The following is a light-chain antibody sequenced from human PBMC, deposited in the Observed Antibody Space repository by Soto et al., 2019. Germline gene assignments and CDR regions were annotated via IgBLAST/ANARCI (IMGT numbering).Light chain of an antibody. Sequence: CRASQSVSILLAWYQQKPGQAPRLLIYDASNRATGIPALFSGSGSRTDLSVVTSLLQTDSSAVYCCQQYGSPHFGGGTKVDIK. CDR3: QQYGSPH. CDR2: DAS. J-gene: IGKJ4*01. V-gene: IGKV3D-15*03. CDR1: QSVSIL.